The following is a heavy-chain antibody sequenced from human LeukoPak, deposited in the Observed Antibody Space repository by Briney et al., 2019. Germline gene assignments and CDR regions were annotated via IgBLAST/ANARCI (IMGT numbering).Heavy chain of an antibody. J-gene: IGHJ4*02. CDR2: ISGSGGST. CDR1: GFTFSSYA. CDR3: AKVLGYSYGFGY. V-gene: IGHV3-23*01. Sequence: GGSLRLSCAASGFTFSSYAMSWVRQAPGKGLQWVSAISGSGGSTYYADSVKGRFTISRDNSKNTLYLQMNSLRAEDTAVYYCAKVLGYSYGFGYWGQGTLVTVSS. D-gene: IGHD5-18*01.